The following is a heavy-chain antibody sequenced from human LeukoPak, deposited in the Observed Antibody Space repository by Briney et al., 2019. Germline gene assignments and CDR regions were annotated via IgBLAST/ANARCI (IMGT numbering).Heavy chain of an antibody. CDR1: GFIFSTYA. CDR3: ARDLGGLQWLTSSDAFDI. J-gene: IGHJ3*02. CDR2: ISFDGRDK. D-gene: IGHD5-12*01. V-gene: IGHV3-30*04. Sequence: GGSLRLSCAASGFIFSTYAIHWVRQAPGKGVEWVAVISFDGRDKYYADSVKGRFTISRDNSKNKLYLQMNSLRGEDTAVYYCARDLGGLQWLTSSDAFDIWGQGTMVTVSS.